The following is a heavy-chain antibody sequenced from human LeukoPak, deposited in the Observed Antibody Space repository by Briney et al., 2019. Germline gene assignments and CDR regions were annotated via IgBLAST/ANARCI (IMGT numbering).Heavy chain of an antibody. J-gene: IGHJ4*02. CDR2: MNPNSGNT. D-gene: IGHD2-15*01. Sequence: GASVKVSCKASGYTFTSYDINWVRQATGQGLEWMGWMNPNSGNTGYAQKLQGRVTMTTDTSTSTAYMELRSLRSDDTAVYYCARAGDFSVDGYDYWGQGTLVTVSS. CDR3: ARAGDFSVDGYDY. V-gene: IGHV1-8*01. CDR1: GYTFTSYD.